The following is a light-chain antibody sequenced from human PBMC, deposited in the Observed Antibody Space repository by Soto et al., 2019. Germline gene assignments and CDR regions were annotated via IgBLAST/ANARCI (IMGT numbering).Light chain of an antibody. CDR3: SSYTSSSTVV. V-gene: IGLV2-14*01. CDR1: SSDVGGYNS. Sequence: QSALPQPASVSGSPGQPITISCTGTSSDVGGYNSVSWYQQHPGKAPKLIIYDVSNRPSGVSYRFSGSKSGNTASLTISGLQAEDEADYYCSSYTSSSTVVFGGGTKLTVL. J-gene: IGLJ2*01. CDR2: DVS.